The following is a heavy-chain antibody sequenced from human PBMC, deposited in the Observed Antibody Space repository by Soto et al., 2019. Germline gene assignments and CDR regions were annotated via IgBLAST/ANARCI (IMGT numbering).Heavy chain of an antibody. J-gene: IGHJ3*02. V-gene: IGHV3-23*01. CDR1: GFTFSSYA. D-gene: IGHD3-16*01. CDR2: ISGSGGST. Sequence: EVQLLESGGGLVQPGGSLRLSCAASGFTFSSYAINWVRQAPGKGLEWVSAISGSGGSTYYADSVKGRFTISRDNSKNTLYLQMNSLRAEDTAVYSCAKPIGGYDAFDIWGQGTMVTVSS. CDR3: AKPIGGYDAFDI.